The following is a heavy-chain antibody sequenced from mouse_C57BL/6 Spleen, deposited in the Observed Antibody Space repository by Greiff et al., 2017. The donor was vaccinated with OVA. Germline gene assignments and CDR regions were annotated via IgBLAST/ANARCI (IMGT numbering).Heavy chain of an antibody. CDR2: ISSGSSTI. J-gene: IGHJ4*01. D-gene: IGHD2-4*01. CDR1: GFTFSDYG. Sequence: DVKLVESGGGLVKPGGSLKLSCAASGFTFSDYGMHWVRQAPEKGLEWVAYISSGSSTIYYADTVKGRFTISRDNAKNTLFLQMTSLRSEDTAMYYCAKRITTFLDYAMDYWGQGTSVTVSS. V-gene: IGHV5-17*01. CDR3: AKRITTFLDYAMDY.